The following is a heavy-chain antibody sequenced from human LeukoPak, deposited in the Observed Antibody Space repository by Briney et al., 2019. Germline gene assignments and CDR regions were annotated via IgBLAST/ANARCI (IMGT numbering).Heavy chain of an antibody. J-gene: IGHJ4*02. CDR1: GGSFSGYY. V-gene: IGHV4-34*01. Sequence: SETLPLTCAVYGGSFSGYYWSWIRQPPGKGLEWIGEINHSGSTNYNPSLKSRVTISVDTSKNQFSLKLSSVTAADTAVYYCARAGSYRPPFDYWGQGTLVTVSS. CDR2: INHSGST. CDR3: ARAGSYRPPFDY. D-gene: IGHD3-16*02.